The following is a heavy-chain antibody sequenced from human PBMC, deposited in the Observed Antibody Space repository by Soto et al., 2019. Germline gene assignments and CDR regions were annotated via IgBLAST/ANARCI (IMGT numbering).Heavy chain of an antibody. CDR3: VRSGTARLLRHSWFDT. J-gene: IGHJ5*02. CDR1: GFTFNTYD. CDR2: ITTSSAYI. D-gene: IGHD2-15*01. Sequence: EVQLVESGGGLLMPGGSLRLSCAASGFTFNTYDMNWVRQAPGKGLEWVSSITTSSAYIYYADSLKGRITISRDNAKNSLLLQMNSLRAEDTAVYYCVRSGTARLLRHSWFDTWGQGTLVTVSS. V-gene: IGHV3-21*01.